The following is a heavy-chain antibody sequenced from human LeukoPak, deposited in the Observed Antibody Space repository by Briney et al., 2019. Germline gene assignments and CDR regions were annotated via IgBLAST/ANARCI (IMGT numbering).Heavy chain of an antibody. V-gene: IGHV3-7*01. J-gene: IGHJ4*02. CDR3: ARVINYYYDSSAFDY. CDR1: GFTFSSYW. CDR2: IKQDGSEK. Sequence: GVSLRLSCAASGFTFSSYWMSRVRQAPGKGLEWVANIKQDGSEKYYVDSVKGRFTIPRDNAKNSLYLQMNSLRAEDTAVYYCARVINYYYDSSAFDYWGQGTLVTVSS. D-gene: IGHD3-22*01.